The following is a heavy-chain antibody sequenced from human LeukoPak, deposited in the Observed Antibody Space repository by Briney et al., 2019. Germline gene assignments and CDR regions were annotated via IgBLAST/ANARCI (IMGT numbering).Heavy chain of an antibody. J-gene: IGHJ5*02. CDR2: INPNSGGT. D-gene: IGHD2-2*01. CDR3: ARDHEYQLLSGSYDP. Sequence: ASVKVSCKASGYTFTGYYMHWVRQAPGLGLEWMGWINPNSGGTNYAQKFQGRVTMTRDTSISTAYMELSRLRSDDTAVYYCARDHEYQLLSGSYDPWGQGTLVTVSS. V-gene: IGHV1-2*02. CDR1: GYTFTGYY.